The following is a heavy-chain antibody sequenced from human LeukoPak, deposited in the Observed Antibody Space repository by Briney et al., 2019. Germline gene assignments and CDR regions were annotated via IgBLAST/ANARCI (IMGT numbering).Heavy chain of an antibody. Sequence: SETLSLTCTVSGGSISSYYWSWIRQPPGKGLEWIGYIYYSGSTNYNPSLKSRVTISVDTSKNQFSLKLSSVTAADTAVYYCARDRGTAVDYWGQGTLVTVSS. CDR3: ARDRGTAVDY. CDR2: IYYSGST. D-gene: IGHD6-13*01. V-gene: IGHV4-59*01. CDR1: GGSISSYY. J-gene: IGHJ4*02.